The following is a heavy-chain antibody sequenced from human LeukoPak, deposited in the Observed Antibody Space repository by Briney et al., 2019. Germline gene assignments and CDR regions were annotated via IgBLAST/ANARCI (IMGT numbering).Heavy chain of an antibody. CDR3: ARLPRSGGSCYHFDF. CDR1: GYSFTYYW. V-gene: IGHV5-51*01. J-gene: IGHJ4*02. Sequence: GESLKISCKGSGYSFTYYWIGWVRQMPGKGLEWMGIIYPGDSNTRYSPSFQGQVTISADNSINTAYLQWSSLKASDTAMYYCARLPRSGGSCYHFDFWGQGTLVTVSS. CDR2: IYPGDSNT. D-gene: IGHD2-15*01.